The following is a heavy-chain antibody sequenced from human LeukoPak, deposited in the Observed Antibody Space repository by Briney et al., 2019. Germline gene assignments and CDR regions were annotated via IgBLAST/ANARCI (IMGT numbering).Heavy chain of an antibody. J-gene: IGHJ5*02. D-gene: IGHD6-13*01. CDR2: ISGSGGST. CDR3: AKEGGSSTWYDGWFDP. Sequence: GGSLRLSCAASGFTFSSYAMSWVRQAPGKGLEWVSGISGSGGSTYYADSVKGRFTISRDTSKNTLYLQMNTLRAEDTAVYYCAKEGGSSTWYDGWFDPWGQGTLVTVSS. CDR1: GFTFSSYA. V-gene: IGHV3-23*01.